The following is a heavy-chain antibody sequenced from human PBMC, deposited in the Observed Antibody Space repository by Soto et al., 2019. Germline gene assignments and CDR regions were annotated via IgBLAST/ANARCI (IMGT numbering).Heavy chain of an antibody. D-gene: IGHD5-12*01. J-gene: IGHJ5*02. Sequence: GASVKFSCKASGYTFTSYDINWVRQATGQGLEWMGWMNPNSGNTGYAQKFQGRVTMTRNTSISTAYMELSSLRSEDTAVYYCARRLRVSGSGYDSFDPWGQGTLVTVSS. CDR1: GYTFTSYD. V-gene: IGHV1-8*01. CDR2: MNPNSGNT. CDR3: ARRLRVSGSGYDSFDP.